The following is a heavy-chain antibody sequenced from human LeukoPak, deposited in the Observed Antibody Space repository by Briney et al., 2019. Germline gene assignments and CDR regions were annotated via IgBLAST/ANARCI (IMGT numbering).Heavy chain of an antibody. Sequence: ASVKVSCKASGYTFTSYYMHWVRQAPGQGLEWMGWVNPNSGGTNYAQKFQGRVTMTRDTSISTAYMELSRLRSDDTAVYYCSRDDGPFGGVRFDHWGQGTLVTVSS. J-gene: IGHJ4*02. D-gene: IGHD3-16*01. CDR1: GYTFTSYY. CDR2: VNPNSGGT. CDR3: SRDDGPFGGVRFDH. V-gene: IGHV1-2*02.